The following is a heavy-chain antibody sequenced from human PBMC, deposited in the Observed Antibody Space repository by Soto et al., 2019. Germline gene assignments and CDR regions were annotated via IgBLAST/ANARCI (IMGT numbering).Heavy chain of an antibody. CDR3: ARDWVYGSDFWRAYKGGDFDY. D-gene: IGHD3-3*01. CDR2: ISPYNGNT. V-gene: IGHV1-18*01. J-gene: IGHJ4*02. CDR1: GYTFRNYG. Sequence: QVQLVQSGAEVKRPGASVKVSCKASGYTFRNYGITWVRQAPGQGLEWMAWISPYNGNTNYAQDLQGRVAMTTDTSTSTAYMELRSLTSEDTAMYYCARDWVYGSDFWRAYKGGDFDYWGQGTMVTVSS.